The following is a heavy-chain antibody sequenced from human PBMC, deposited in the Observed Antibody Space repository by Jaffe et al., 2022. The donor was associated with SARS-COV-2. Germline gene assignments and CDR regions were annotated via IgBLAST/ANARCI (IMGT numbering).Heavy chain of an antibody. CDR3: VGGRGYTYGPTRYYMDV. CDR1: GSTFRDYA. CDR2: IWHDGSNK. J-gene: IGHJ6*03. Sequence: QVQLVESGGGVVKPGRSLRLSCAASGSTFRDYAMHWVRQAPGKGLEWVAVIWHDGSNKYYADSVKGRFTISRDNSRNTLYLQMNSLRPEDTAMFYCVGGRGYTYGPTRYYMDVWGKGTTVTVSS. V-gene: IGHV3-30-3*01. D-gene: IGHD5-12*01.